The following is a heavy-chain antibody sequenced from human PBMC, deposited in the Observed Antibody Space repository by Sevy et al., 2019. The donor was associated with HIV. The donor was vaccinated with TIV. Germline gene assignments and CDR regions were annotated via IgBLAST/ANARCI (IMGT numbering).Heavy chain of an antibody. CDR3: ARANGPDDIIHYYYGMDV. J-gene: IGHJ6*02. D-gene: IGHD3-9*01. CDR1: GFTFSRYW. V-gene: IGHV3-7*01. CDR2: IKQDGSEK. Sequence: GGSLRLSCAVSGFTFSRYWMSWVRQAPGKGLEWVANIKQDGSEKYYVDSVMGRFTISRDNAKNSVYLQMNSLRVEDTALYYCARANGPDDIIHYYYGMDVWGQGTTVTVSS.